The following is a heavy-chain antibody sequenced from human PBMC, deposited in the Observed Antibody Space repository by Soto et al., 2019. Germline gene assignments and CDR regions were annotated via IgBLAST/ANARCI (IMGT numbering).Heavy chain of an antibody. CDR3: ARDRFSVLLWFGESYGMDV. V-gene: IGHV4-59*01. CDR2: IYYSGST. J-gene: IGHJ6*02. CDR1: GGSISSYY. D-gene: IGHD3-10*01. Sequence: KPSETLSLTCTVSGGSISSYYWSWIRQPPGKGLEWIGYIYYSGSTNYNPSLKSRVTISVDTSKNQFSLKLSSVTAADTAVYYCARDRFSVLLWFGESYGMDVWGQGTTVTVSS.